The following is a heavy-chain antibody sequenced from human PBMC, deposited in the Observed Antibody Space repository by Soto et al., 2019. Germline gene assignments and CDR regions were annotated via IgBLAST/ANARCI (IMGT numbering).Heavy chain of an antibody. V-gene: IGHV3-30*18. J-gene: IGHJ4*02. Sequence: GGSLRLSCAASGFTFSSYGMHWVRQAPGKGLEWVTVISNDGSNKYYADSVKGRFTISRDNSKNTLYLQLNSLRAEDTAVYYCAKDLGGLVYTFDYWGQGTLVTVSS. CDR2: ISNDGSNK. D-gene: IGHD6-19*01. CDR3: AKDLGGLVYTFDY. CDR1: GFTFSSYG.